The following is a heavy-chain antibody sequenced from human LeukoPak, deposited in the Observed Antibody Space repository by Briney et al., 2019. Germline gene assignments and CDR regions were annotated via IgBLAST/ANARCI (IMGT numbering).Heavy chain of an antibody. CDR3: VRLRRNNDRSGYYYYYDY. D-gene: IGHD3-22*01. V-gene: IGHV3-21*01. J-gene: IGHJ4*02. CDR2: ISVRSNYR. CDR1: GYTFRDFS. Sequence: GGSLRLSCAASGYTFRDFSVNWVRQAPGKGLEWVSSISVRSNYRYYADSVRGRFTFSRDDARDSLFLQMNSLRAEDTAVYFCVRLRRNNDRSGYYYYYDYWGQGTLVTVSS.